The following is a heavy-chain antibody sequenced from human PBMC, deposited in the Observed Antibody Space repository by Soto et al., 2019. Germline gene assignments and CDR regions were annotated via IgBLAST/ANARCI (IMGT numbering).Heavy chain of an antibody. CDR2: ISSSSSYI. D-gene: IGHD6-13*01. CDR1: GFTFSSYS. V-gene: IGHV3-21*01. J-gene: IGHJ6*02. CDR3: ARAAIEAALYYYGMDV. Sequence: EVQLVESGGGLVKPGGSLRLSCAASGFTFSSYSMNWVRQAPGKGLEWVSSISSSSSYIYYADSVKGRFTISRDNAKNSLYLQMNSLRAEDTAVYYCARAAIEAALYYYGMDVWGQGTTVIVSS.